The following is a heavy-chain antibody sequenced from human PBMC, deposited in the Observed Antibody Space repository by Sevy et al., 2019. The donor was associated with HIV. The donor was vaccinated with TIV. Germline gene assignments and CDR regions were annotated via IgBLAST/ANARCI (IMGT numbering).Heavy chain of an antibody. CDR3: ARGAGIVVVPAAIWFDS. CDR2: ISTSGTTI. D-gene: IGHD2-2*01. V-gene: IGHV3-48*03. Sequence: GGSLRLSCAVSGFTLRSYEMNWVRQAPGKGLEWVSFISTSGTTIYYADSVKGRFTISRDNAKNSLYLQMDSLRAEDTALYYGARGAGIVVVPAAIWFDSWGQGTLVTVSS. J-gene: IGHJ5*01. CDR1: GFTLRSYE.